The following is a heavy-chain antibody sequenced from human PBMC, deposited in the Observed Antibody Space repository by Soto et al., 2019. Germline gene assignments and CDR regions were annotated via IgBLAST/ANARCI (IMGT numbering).Heavy chain of an antibody. Sequence: QVQVVQSGAEVKKPGSSVRVSCKASGGTSSSYAITWMRQAPGQGLEWMGGIIPILDTTDYAQKFQGRVTFTADESTSTVYMELSSVTSEDTAVYYCASGGTTVNRRFEFWGQGTLVTVSS. CDR1: GGTSSSYA. V-gene: IGHV1-69*01. D-gene: IGHD4-4*01. CDR3: ASGGTTVNRRFEF. CDR2: IIPILDTT. J-gene: IGHJ4*02.